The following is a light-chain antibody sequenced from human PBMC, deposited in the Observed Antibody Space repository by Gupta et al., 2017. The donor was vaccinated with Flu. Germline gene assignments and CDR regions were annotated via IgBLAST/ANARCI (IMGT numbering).Light chain of an antibody. J-gene: IGLJ3*02. CDR1: TGPVTSGHY. CDR2: DTS. V-gene: IGLV7-46*01. CDR3: LRFHSGLRGV. Sequence: QAVVTQEPSLTVSPGGTVTLTCGSSTGPVTSGHYPYWFQQKPGQAPRTLIYDTSNKQSWIPARFSGSLLGGKAALTLSGAQPEEEADYYCLRFHSGLRGVFGGGTKLTVL.